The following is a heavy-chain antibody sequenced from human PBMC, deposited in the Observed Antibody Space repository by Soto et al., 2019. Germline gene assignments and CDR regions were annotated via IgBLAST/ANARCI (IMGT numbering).Heavy chain of an antibody. V-gene: IGHV1-46*01. CDR3: VREFSGGYSDY. CDR2: INCNSGGT. D-gene: IGHD2-21*01. CDR1: GYTFTSYY. Sequence: QVQLVQSGAEVKKPGASVRLSCKASGYTFTSYYVHWVRQAPGQGLEWMGIINCNSGGTNYAQKFQGRVTMTRDTSTNTVYMDLSSLGSEDTAVYYCVREFSGGYSDYRGQGTLVTVSS. J-gene: IGHJ4*02.